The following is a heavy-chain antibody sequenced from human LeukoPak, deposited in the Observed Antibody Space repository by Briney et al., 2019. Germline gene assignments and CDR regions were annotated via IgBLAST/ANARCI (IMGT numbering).Heavy chain of an antibody. V-gene: IGHV3-49*04. CDR2: IRSKAYGGTT. CDR3: TRVRRGTGSMVDY. D-gene: IGHD3-10*01. CDR1: GFTFGVNA. Sequence: GGSLRLSCTTSGFTFGVNAMSWVRQAPGKGLEWVGLIRSKAYGGTTEYVASVKGRFTISRDDSKSIAYLQMNSLKTEDTAVYYCTRVRRGTGSMVDYWGQGTLVTVSS. J-gene: IGHJ4*02.